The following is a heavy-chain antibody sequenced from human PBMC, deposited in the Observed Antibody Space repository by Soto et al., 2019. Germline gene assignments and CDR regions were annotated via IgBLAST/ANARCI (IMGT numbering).Heavy chain of an antibody. Sequence: QVQLVQSGAEVKKPGSSVKVSCKASGGTFSSYTISWVRQAPGQGLEWMGRIIPILGIANYAQKFQGRVTITADQSTSTAYMELSSLRSEDRAVYYCARAPFCSGGSCYSVSGGMDVWGQGTTVTVSS. CDR3: ARAPFCSGGSCYSVSGGMDV. J-gene: IGHJ6*02. D-gene: IGHD2-15*01. CDR1: GGTFSSYT. V-gene: IGHV1-69*02. CDR2: IIPILGIA.